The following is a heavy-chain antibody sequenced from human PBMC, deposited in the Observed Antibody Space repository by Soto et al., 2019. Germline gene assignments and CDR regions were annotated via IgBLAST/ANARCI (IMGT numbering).Heavy chain of an antibody. CDR1: GGSLTTYF. CDR2: IFYSGTT. CDR3: ARGRGGTYDAFDI. Sequence: LSLTCNVSGGSLTTYFWSWIRQPPGKGLEWIGYIFYSGTTNYNPSLKSRVTMSIDTSRNRFALKLTSLTAADSAVYYCARGRGGTYDAFDIWGQGTMVTVSS. J-gene: IGHJ3*02. V-gene: IGHV4-59*01. D-gene: IGHD1-26*01.